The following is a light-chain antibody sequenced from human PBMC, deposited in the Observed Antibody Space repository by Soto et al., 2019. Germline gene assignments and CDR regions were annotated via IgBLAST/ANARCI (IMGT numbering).Light chain of an antibody. CDR2: DAS. Sequence: EIVMTQSPAPLSVSPGDRATLSCRACQSVDNDLAWYQQKPGQPPRLLIYDASTRATGIPARFSGSQSGTEFTLTISSLLSEDFAVYSCQQYNNWPLTFGGGTKVEIK. J-gene: IGKJ4*01. CDR3: QQYNNWPLT. CDR1: QSVDND. V-gene: IGKV3D-15*01.